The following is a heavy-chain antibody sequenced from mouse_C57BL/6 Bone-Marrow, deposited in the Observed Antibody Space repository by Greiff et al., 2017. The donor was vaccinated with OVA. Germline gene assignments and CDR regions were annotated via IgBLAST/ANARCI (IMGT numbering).Heavy chain of an antibody. D-gene: IGHD1-1*02. CDR1: GYTFTNYW. CDR3: ARWYTYYFDY. V-gene: IGHV1-63*01. Sequence: VKLVESGAELVRPGTSVKMSCKASGYTFTNYWIGWAKQRPGHGLEWIGDIYPGGGYTNYNEKFKGKATLTADKSSSTAYMQFSSLTSEDSAIYYCARWYTYYFDYWGQGTTLTVSS. CDR2: IYPGGGYT. J-gene: IGHJ2*01.